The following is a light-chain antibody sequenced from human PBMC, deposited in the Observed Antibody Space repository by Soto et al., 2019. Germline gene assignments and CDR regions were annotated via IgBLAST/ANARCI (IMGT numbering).Light chain of an antibody. Sequence: EIVMTQSPATLSVSPGERATLSCRASQSVSRNVAWYQQKAGQAPRLLIHDASTRATGISVRFSGSGSGTEFTLTISSLQSEDFAVYYCQQYNNWLWTFGQGTKVEIK. V-gene: IGKV3-15*01. CDR2: DAS. CDR3: QQYNNWLWT. J-gene: IGKJ1*01. CDR1: QSVSRN.